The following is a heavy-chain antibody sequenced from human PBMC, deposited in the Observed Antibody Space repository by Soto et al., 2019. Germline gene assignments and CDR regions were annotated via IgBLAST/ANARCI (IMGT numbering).Heavy chain of an antibody. CDR1: GGSIRSYY. J-gene: IGHJ6*02. D-gene: IGHD5-18*01. Sequence: SETLSLTCSVSGGSIRSYYWSWIRQSPEKGLEWIGYFYHSGNSNYNPSLKSRVTISVDTSKNQLSQSLRSVTAADTAVYFCARISSVDPYGYVNGGLDVWGQGTTVTVSS. CDR3: ARISSVDPYGYVNGGLDV. CDR2: FYHSGNS. V-gene: IGHV4-59*01.